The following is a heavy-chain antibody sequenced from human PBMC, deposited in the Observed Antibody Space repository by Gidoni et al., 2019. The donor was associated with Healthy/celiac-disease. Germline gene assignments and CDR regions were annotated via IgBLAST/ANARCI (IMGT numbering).Heavy chain of an antibody. CDR3: ARDLPLAAAPHAFDI. V-gene: IGHV3-11*06. CDR1: DYY. J-gene: IGHJ3*02. Sequence: DYYMSWIRQAPGKGLEWVSYISSSSSYTNYADSVKGRFTISRDNAKNSLYLQMNSLRAEDTAVYYCARDLPLAAAPHAFDIWGQGTMVTVSS. D-gene: IGHD6-13*01. CDR2: ISSSSSYT.